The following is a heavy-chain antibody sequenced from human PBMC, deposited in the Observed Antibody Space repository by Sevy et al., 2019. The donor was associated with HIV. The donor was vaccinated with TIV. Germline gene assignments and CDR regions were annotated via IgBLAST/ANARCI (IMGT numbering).Heavy chain of an antibody. CDR2: ISAYNGNT. Sequence: ASVKVSCKASGYTFTSYGISWVRQAPGQGLEWMGWISAYNGNTNYAQKLQGRVTMTTDTSTSTAYKELRSLRSDDTAVYYCARSTNGVWADYWGQGTLVTVSS. CDR1: GYTFTSYG. CDR3: ARSTNGVWADY. J-gene: IGHJ4*02. D-gene: IGHD2-8*01. V-gene: IGHV1-18*01.